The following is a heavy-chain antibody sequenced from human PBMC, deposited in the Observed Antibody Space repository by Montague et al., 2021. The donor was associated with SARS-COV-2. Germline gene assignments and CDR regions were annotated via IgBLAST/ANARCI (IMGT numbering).Heavy chain of an antibody. Sequence: SENRSFTCTVSAGSLSSRSNYWGWIRQPPGMGLQWIGSVDSAGSTYYSPSLKSRVTISLDTSKNQFSLKLSSVTAADTAVYYCARDEYNRYWYKYWGQGALVTVSS. CDR1: AGSLSSRSNY. CDR2: VDSAGST. J-gene: IGHJ4*02. V-gene: IGHV4-39*07. D-gene: IGHD2-8*02. CDR3: ARDEYNRYWYKY.